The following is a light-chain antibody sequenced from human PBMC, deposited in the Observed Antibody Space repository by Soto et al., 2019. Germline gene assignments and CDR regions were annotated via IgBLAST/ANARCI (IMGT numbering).Light chain of an antibody. V-gene: IGKV1-27*01. Sequence: DVQLTQSPSSLSASVGDRVTITCRASRGISNYLAWYRQKPGTVPELLIYAASTLRSGVPSRFSGSGSVTDFTLTISSLQPEDAATYYCQNYNSDPRTFGQGTQVEIK. CDR2: AAS. J-gene: IGKJ1*01. CDR1: RGISNY. CDR3: QNYNSDPRT.